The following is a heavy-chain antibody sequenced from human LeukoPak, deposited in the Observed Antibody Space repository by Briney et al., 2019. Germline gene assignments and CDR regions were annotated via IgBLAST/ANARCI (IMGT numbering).Heavy chain of an antibody. J-gene: IGHJ6*02. CDR3: ARGHPSSYYYYGMDV. CDR1: GGTFISYA. D-gene: IGHD2-2*01. Sequence: SVKVSCKASGGTFISYAISWVRQAPGQGLEWMGGIIPIFGTANYAQKFQGRVTITADESTSTAYMELSSLRSEDTAVYYCARGHPSSYYYYGMDVWGQGTTVTVSS. CDR2: IIPIFGTA. V-gene: IGHV1-69*13.